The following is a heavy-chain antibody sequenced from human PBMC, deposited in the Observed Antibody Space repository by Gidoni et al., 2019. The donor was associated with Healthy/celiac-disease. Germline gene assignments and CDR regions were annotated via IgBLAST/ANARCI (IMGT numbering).Heavy chain of an antibody. CDR3: AREYYYDSSGHNWFDP. CDR1: GFTFSSNG. CDR2: ICDDINNK. V-gene: IGHV3-33*01. J-gene: IGHJ5*02. D-gene: IGHD3-22*01. Sequence: QVQRLESGGGVVQPGRSLRLSCAASGFTFSSNGMHWVRPAPGKGLGWVAVICDDINNKYYADSVKGRFTIARDNSKNTLYLQMNSLRAEDTAVYYCAREYYYDSSGHNWFDPWGQGTLVTVSS.